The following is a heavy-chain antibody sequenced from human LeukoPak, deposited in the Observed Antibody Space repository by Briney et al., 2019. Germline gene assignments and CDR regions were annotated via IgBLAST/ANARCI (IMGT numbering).Heavy chain of an antibody. Sequence: PGGSLRLSCAASGFTFSSYEMNWVRQAPGKGLEWVSYISSSGSTIYYADSVKGRFTISRDNAKNSLYLQMNSLRAEDTAMYYCARDGWFGDNNWFDPWGQGTLVTVSS. CDR3: ARDGWFGDNNWFDP. D-gene: IGHD3-10*01. CDR2: ISSSGSTI. CDR1: GFTFSSYE. V-gene: IGHV3-48*03. J-gene: IGHJ5*02.